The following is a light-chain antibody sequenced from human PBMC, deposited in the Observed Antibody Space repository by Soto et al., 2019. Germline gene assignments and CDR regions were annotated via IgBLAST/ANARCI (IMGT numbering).Light chain of an antibody. Sequence: EVVLTQSPGTPSLSPGEIATLSCSASQSVDDRLAWYQQKTGQPPRLLIFDASSRAPGIPARFSGGGSGTDFTLTISSLEPEDFGVYYCQQRHNWPITFGQGTRLEIK. CDR1: QSVDDR. J-gene: IGKJ5*01. V-gene: IGKV3-11*01. CDR2: DAS. CDR3: QQRHNWPIT.